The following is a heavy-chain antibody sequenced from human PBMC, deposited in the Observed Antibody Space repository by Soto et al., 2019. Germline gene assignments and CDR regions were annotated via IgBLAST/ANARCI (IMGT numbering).Heavy chain of an antibody. J-gene: IGHJ4*02. D-gene: IGHD4-17*01. CDR1: GGSISSYY. CDR2: IYNIGST. CDR3: ARHLTYAGPDFEY. Sequence: QVQLQESGPGLVKPSETLSLTCTVSGGSISSYYWSWIRQPPGKGLEWTGYIYNIGSTDYNPSLKSRVTISVDTSKNQFSLKLSSVTAADTAIYYCARHLTYAGPDFEYWGQGTLVTVSS. V-gene: IGHV4-59*08.